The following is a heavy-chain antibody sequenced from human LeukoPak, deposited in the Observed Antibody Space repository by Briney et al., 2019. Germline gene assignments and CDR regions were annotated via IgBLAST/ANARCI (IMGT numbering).Heavy chain of an antibody. CDR3: ARSQLWLLDY. CDR2: INHSGST. D-gene: IGHD5-18*01. J-gene: IGHJ4*02. V-gene: IGHV4-34*01. Sequence: SETLSLTCAVYGGSFSGYYWSWIRQPPGKGLEWIGEINHSGSTNYNPSLKSRVTISVDTSKNQFSLKLSSVTAADTAVYYCARSQLWLLDYWGQGTLVTVSS. CDR1: GGSFSGYY.